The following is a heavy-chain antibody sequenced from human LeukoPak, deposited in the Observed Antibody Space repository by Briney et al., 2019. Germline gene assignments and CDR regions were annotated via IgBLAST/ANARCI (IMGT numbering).Heavy chain of an antibody. CDR3: AREPYYDSSGYSPDY. V-gene: IGHV3-23*01. D-gene: IGHD3-22*01. CDR2: ISGSGGST. Sequence: GGSLRLSCAASGFTFSSYGMSWVRQAPGKGLEWVSAISGSGGSTYYADSVKGRFTISRDNAKNSLYLQMHSLRAEDTALYYCAREPYYDSSGYSPDYWGQGTLVTVSS. J-gene: IGHJ4*02. CDR1: GFTFSSYG.